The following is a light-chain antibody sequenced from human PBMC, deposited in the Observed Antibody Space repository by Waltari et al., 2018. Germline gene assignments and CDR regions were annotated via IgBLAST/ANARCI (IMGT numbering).Light chain of an antibody. V-gene: IGKV3-20*01. J-gene: IGKJ5*01. CDR3: QRYGTSIT. Sequence: EIVLTQSPGTLSLSPGQTATLSCRASQTLSSTYLAWFRQKPGQAPKLLLYGASKRAAGIPNRFSGSATGTDFTLTITRLEPEDFAVYYCQRYGTSITFGQGTRLEIK. CDR1: QTLSSTY. CDR2: GAS.